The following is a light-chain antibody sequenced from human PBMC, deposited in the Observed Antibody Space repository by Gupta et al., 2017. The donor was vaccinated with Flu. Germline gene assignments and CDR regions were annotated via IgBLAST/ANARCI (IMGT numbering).Light chain of an antibody. CDR1: SSDIGDYNH. J-gene: IGLJ1*01. CDR2: EVS. CDR3: GSYAGDDSYI. Sequence: SITLSCTGTSSDIGDYNHVSWYQQHPGKVPKLIIYEVSKWPSKIPSRFSGSKSGNTASLTVSGLQAEDEADYYCGSYAGDDSYIFGTGTRVAVL. V-gene: IGLV2-23*02.